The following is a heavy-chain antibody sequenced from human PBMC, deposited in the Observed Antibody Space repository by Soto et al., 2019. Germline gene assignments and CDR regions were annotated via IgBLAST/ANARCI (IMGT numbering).Heavy chain of an antibody. CDR2: IYWDDDK. V-gene: IGHV2-5*02. Sequence: QITLKESGPTLVKPTQTLTLTCTVSGSSLSTSGVGVAWIRQPPGKALEWLALIYWDDDKRYSPYLKSRLTILKDTSSNEVVLTMTKLDPVDTATYHCAHMATSCSGGSCLSAWGQGTLVTVSS. J-gene: IGHJ5*02. CDR1: GSSLSTSGVG. D-gene: IGHD2-15*01. CDR3: AHMATSCSGGSCLSA.